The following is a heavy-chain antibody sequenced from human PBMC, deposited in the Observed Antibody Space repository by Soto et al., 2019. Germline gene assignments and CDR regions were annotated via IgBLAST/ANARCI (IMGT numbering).Heavy chain of an antibody. CDR2: VYTTGTA. D-gene: IGHD2-2*01. J-gene: IGHJ4*02. CDR3: ARGHGTTNFDF. V-gene: IGHV4-4*07. CDR1: GDSMSDSVSNYY. Sequence: PSETLSLTCSVSGDSMSDSVSNYYWSWIRQSAGKGLEWMGRVYTTGTANDKTSLKSRVTMSVDTAKKQFSLKLTSVTAADTAVYYCARGHGTTNFDFWGQGMLVTVSS.